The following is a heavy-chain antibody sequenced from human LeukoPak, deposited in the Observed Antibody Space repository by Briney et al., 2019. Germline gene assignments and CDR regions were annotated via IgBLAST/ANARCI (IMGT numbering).Heavy chain of an antibody. Sequence: SGTLSLTCAVSGGSISSSNWWSWVRQPPGKGLEWIGEIYHSGSTNYNPSLKSRVTISVDKSKNQFSLKLSSVTAADTAVYYCARWGPVVGIVVVPAAINAFDIWAKGQWSPSLQ. CDR2: IYHSGST. CDR3: ARWGPVVGIVVVPAAINAFDI. J-gene: IGHJ3*02. CDR1: GGSISSSNW. D-gene: IGHD2-2*03. V-gene: IGHV4-4*02.